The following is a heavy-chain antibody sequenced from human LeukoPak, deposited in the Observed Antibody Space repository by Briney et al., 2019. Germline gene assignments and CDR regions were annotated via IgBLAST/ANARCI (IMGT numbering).Heavy chain of an antibody. V-gene: IGHV3-48*04. Sequence: PGGSLRLSCAASGFTFSSYTMNWVRQAPGKGLEWLSYISSSGSTIYYADSVKGRFTISRDNAKNSLYLQMNSLRAEDTAVYYCARRYSYGAGMDVWGQGTTVTVSS. CDR2: ISSSGSTI. D-gene: IGHD5-18*01. CDR1: GFTFSSYT. J-gene: IGHJ6*02. CDR3: ARRYSYGAGMDV.